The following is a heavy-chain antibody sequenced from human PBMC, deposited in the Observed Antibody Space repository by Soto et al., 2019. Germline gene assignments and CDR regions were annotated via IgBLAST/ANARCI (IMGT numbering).Heavy chain of an antibody. D-gene: IGHD5-12*01. J-gene: IGHJ4*02. CDR3: ARNSPIGGVFSGYDVIDL. CDR1: GGTFSTST. CDR2: IIPILDTA. Sequence: QVQLVQSGAEVKEPGSSVKVSCKSSGGTFSTSTFTWVRQAPGQGLEWMGRIIPILDTADYSQRFQGRVTITSDKSTRTVFMELSSLRSEDTGIYYCARNSPIGGVFSGYDVIDLWGQGTQVIVS. V-gene: IGHV1-69*08.